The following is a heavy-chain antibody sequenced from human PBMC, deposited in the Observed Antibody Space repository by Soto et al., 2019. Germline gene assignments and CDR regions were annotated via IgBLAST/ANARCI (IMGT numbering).Heavy chain of an antibody. D-gene: IGHD3-16*01. Sequence: PGGSLRLSCAASGFTFSTFGMHWVRQAPGKGLEWVALIWFDGSNKKYAESVKGRFTISRDNAKYSLYLQMNSLSAEDTALYYCATSYSDIRLGERTADSDYWGQGTPVTVSS. V-gene: IGHV3-33*03. J-gene: IGHJ4*02. CDR1: GFTFSTFG. CDR3: ATSYSDIRLGERTADSDY. CDR2: IWFDGSNK.